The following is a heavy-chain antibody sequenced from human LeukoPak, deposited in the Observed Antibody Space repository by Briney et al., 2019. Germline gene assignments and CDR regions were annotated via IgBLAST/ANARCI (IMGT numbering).Heavy chain of an antibody. D-gene: IGHD3-10*01. CDR3: AREDVPHYYNSPVVGWFDP. CDR1: GFTFRTSD. Sequence: GGSLRLSCAASGFTFRTSDMHWVRQAPGKGPEWIACISGRGAATYYADSVKGRFTISRDDATNSLYLQMNNLRVAGTALYYCAREDVPHYYNSPVVGWFDPWGQGTLVTVSP. J-gene: IGHJ5*02. CDR2: ISGRGAAT. V-gene: IGHV3-48*03.